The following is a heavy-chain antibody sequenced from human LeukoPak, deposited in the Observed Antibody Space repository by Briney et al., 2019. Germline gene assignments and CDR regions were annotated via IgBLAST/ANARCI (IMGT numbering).Heavy chain of an antibody. CDR3: ARVEATTARSYYYYYMDV. D-gene: IGHD1-1*01. V-gene: IGHV3-21*06. CDR2: ITTGSSYI. Sequence: MAGGSLRLSCSASGFSFTSYAMIWVRQAPGKGLEWVSSITTGSSYIYYADSVRGRFSVSRDNAKNSLYLEMNSLRAEDTAVYYCARVEATTARSYYYYYMDVWGKGTTVTVSS. CDR1: GFSFTSYA. J-gene: IGHJ6*03.